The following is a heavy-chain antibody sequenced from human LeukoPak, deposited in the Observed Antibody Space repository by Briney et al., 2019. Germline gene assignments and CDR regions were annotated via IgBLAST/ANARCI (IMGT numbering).Heavy chain of an antibody. Sequence: SETLSLTCSVSDGPISSSSYYWGWIRQPPGKGLEWIGSIYYSGTTYYNPSLKSRVTISVDTSKNQFSLILSSVTAADTAVYYCARYHSGYDDYWGQGTLVTVSS. CDR2: IYYSGTT. CDR1: DGPISSSSYY. V-gene: IGHV4-39*07. D-gene: IGHD5-12*01. CDR3: ARYHSGYDDY. J-gene: IGHJ4*02.